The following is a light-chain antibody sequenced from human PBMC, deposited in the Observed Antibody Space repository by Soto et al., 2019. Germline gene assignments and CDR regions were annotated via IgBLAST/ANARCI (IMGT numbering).Light chain of an antibody. CDR2: EGT. Sequence: QAASVSGSPGQSVTISCTGTSSDVGSYNLVSWYQQHPGKAPKLMIYEGTKRPSGVSNRFSGSKSGNTASLTISGLQAEDESDYYCCSYAGSGTLVFGGGTKLTVL. CDR1: SSDVGSYNL. J-gene: IGLJ3*02. V-gene: IGLV2-23*01. CDR3: CSYAGSGTLV.